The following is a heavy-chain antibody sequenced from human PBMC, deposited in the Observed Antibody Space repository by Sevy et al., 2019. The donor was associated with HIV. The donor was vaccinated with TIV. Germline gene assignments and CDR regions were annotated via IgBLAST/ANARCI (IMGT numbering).Heavy chain of an antibody. CDR2: IYYSGST. Sequence: SETLSLTCTVSGGSISSGDYYWSWIRQPPGKGLEWIGYIYYSGSTYYNPSLKSRVTISVDTSKSQFSLKLSSVTAADTAVYYCASVNVDTAMAYCFDYWGQGTLVTVSS. V-gene: IGHV4-30-4*01. D-gene: IGHD5-18*01. J-gene: IGHJ4*02. CDR3: ASVNVDTAMAYCFDY. CDR1: GGSISSGDYY.